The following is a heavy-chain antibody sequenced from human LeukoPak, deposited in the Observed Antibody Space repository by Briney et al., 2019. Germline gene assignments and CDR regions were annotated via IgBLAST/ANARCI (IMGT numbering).Heavy chain of an antibody. CDR1: GQCVGVCY. D-gene: IGHD6-19*01. V-gene: IGHV4-34*01. J-gene: IGHJ4*02. CDR2: INHSGST. Sequence: SENRTLTCALYGQCVGVCYWNWIRQSPGQVLAGIGEINHSGSTNYNPSLKSRVTISVDTSKNQFSLKLSSVTAADTTVYYCARGFGSGWSTLFDYWSQGTLVTVSS. CDR3: ARGFGSGWSTLFDY.